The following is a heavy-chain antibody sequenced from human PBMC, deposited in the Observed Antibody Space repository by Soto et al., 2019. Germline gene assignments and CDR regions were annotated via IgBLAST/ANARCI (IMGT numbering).Heavy chain of an antibody. CDR2: ISGSGSAT. CDR1: GFSCSSYT. J-gene: IGHJ4*02. D-gene: IGHD1-26*01. Sequence: GGSLRLSCAASGFSCSSYTMRWVRQAPGNTLECVSTISGSGSATYYADSVKGRFTISRDNSQNTLSLQLNSLRAEDTAVYYCAKAHLGAMAPFDSWVQGTLVTVSS. V-gene: IGHV3-23*01. CDR3: AKAHLGAMAPFDS.